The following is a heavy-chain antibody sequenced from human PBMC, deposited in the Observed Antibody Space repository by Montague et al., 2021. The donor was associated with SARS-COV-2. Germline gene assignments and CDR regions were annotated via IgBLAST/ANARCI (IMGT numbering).Heavy chain of an antibody. CDR2: IYWDDDK. Sequence: PALVKPTQTLTLTCTFSGFSLSTSGVGVGWIRQPPGKALEWLALIYWDDDKRYSPSLKSRLTITKDTSKNQVVLTMTNMDPVDTATYYCAHRISSWNYAYFQHWGQGTLVTVSS. D-gene: IGHD1-7*01. CDR3: AHRISSWNYAYFQH. CDR1: GFSLSTSGVG. V-gene: IGHV2-5*02. J-gene: IGHJ1*01.